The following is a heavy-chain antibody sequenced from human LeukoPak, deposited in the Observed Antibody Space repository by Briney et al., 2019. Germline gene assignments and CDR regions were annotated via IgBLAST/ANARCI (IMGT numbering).Heavy chain of an antibody. CDR3: ARAGVITYYDVLTGNGPPDY. V-gene: IGHV3-74*01. CDR2: INSDGSST. J-gene: IGHJ4*02. Sequence: GGSLRLSCAASGFTFSTYWMHWVRQAPGKGLVWVSRINSDGSSTNYADSVTGRFTISRDNAKNTLYLQMNSLRAEDTAVYYCARAGVITYYDVLTGNGPPDYWGQGTLVTVSS. D-gene: IGHD3-9*01. CDR1: GFTFSTYW.